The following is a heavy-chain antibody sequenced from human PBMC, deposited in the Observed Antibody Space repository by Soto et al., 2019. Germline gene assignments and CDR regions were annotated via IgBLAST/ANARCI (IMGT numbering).Heavy chain of an antibody. Sequence: GGSLRLSCAVPGGIFHGYGMHWVRQAPGKGLEWVAIIRFDGSNEEYADSVKGRFTISRDNSKNTLYLQMNTLGAEDTSVYYCARDGIGGTVFRGYLDYWGRGTVVTVSS. CDR2: IRFDGSNE. D-gene: IGHD1-7*01. CDR1: GGIFHGYG. V-gene: IGHV3-33*01. J-gene: IGHJ4*02. CDR3: ARDGIGGTVFRGYLDY.